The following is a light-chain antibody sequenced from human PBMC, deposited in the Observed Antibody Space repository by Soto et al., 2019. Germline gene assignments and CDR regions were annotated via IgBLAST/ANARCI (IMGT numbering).Light chain of an antibody. CDR1: QSITGW. CDR2: KAS. Sequence: DVQMTQSPSTLSASVGDRVTITCRASQSITGWLAWFQQKPGKAPKLLISKASSLQSGVPSRFSGSGSGTEFTLTISSLQPEDFATYYCQQLNSYLITFGQGTRLEIK. CDR3: QQLNSYLIT. J-gene: IGKJ5*01. V-gene: IGKV1-5*03.